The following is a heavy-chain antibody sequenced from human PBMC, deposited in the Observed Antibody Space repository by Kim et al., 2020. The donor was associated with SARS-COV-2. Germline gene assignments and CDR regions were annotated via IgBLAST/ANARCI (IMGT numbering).Heavy chain of an antibody. CDR3: ARDMAVHDTWGLDY. D-gene: IGHD6-19*01. CDR1: GFGFSGYA. CDR2: IEYDGRQK. V-gene: IGHV3-30*03. Sequence: GGSLRLSCAASGFGFSGYATHWVRQAPGKGLERVAIIEYDGRQKYADSVKGRFTVSRDDSKNMVYLQMDTLRVEDTAVYHCARDMAVHDTWGLDYWGQGTLVTVSS. J-gene: IGHJ4*02.